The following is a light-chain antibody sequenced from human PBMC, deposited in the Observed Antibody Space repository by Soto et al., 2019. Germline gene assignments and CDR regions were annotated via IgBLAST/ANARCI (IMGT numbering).Light chain of an antibody. CDR3: QRYNTKGT. CDR1: QSISSW. J-gene: IGKJ2*02. Sequence: DIQMTQSPSTLSASVGDRVTITCRASQSISSWLAWYQQKPGKAPKLLIYKASSLESGVPSRFSGSGSGTEFPLTISSLEPDDFATYYCQRYNTKGTFGQGTKLAIK. CDR2: KAS. V-gene: IGKV1-5*03.